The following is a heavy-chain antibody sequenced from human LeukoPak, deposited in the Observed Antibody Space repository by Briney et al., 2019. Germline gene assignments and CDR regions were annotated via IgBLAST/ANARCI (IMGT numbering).Heavy chain of an antibody. CDR1: GFTFSTYW. CDR2: IKEVGSEK. D-gene: IGHD3-10*01. J-gene: IGHJ4*02. Sequence: GGSLRLSCAASGFTFSTYWMGWVRQAPGKGLEWLGNIKEVGSEKYYVDFVKGRFTISRDNAKNSLSLQMNSLRVEDTAVYYCARDRGWLTSDYWGQGTLVTVSS. V-gene: IGHV3-7*03. CDR3: ARDRGWLTSDY.